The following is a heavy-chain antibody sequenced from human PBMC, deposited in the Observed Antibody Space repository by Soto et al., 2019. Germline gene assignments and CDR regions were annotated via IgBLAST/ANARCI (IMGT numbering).Heavy chain of an antibody. CDR1: GGSFSGYY. V-gene: IGHV4-34*01. CDR3: ARVLTMVNYYYYGMDV. CDR2: ITHSGST. D-gene: IGHD4-17*01. Sequence: SETLSLTCAVYGGSFSGYYWSWIRQPPGKGLEWIGEITHSGSTNYNPSLKSRLTISVDTSKNQFSLKLSSVTAADTAVYYCARVLTMVNYYYYGMDVWGQGTTVTVS. J-gene: IGHJ6*02.